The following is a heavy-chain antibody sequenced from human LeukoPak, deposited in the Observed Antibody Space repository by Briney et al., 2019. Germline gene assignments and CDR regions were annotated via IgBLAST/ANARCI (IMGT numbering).Heavy chain of an antibody. CDR3: AFPMGGAGAFDI. D-gene: IGHD1-26*01. V-gene: IGHV3-23*01. Sequence: GGSLRLSCAASGFTFSSYAMSWVRQAPGKGLEWVSAISGSGGSTYYADSVKGRFTISRDNSKNKLYLQMNSLRAEDTAVYYCAFPMGGAGAFDIWGQGTMVTVSS. CDR2: ISGSGGST. CDR1: GFTFSSYA. J-gene: IGHJ3*02.